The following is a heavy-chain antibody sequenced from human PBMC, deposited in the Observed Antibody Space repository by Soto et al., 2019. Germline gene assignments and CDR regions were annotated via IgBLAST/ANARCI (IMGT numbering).Heavy chain of an antibody. D-gene: IGHD3-10*01. CDR2: INPNSGGT. V-gene: IGHV1-2*02. CDR1: GYTFTDYY. J-gene: IGHJ4*02. CDR3: ARETMIREKNFDY. Sequence: SVKVSCKASGYTFTDYYLSWVRQAPGQGLEWMGWINPNSGGTNSAQKFQGRVTLTRDTSISTTYMELSRLRPDDTAVYYCARETMIREKNFDYWCQRPLVTVSS.